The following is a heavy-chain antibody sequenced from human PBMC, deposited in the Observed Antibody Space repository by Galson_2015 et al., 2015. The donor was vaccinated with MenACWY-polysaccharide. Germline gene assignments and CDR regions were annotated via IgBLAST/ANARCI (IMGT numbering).Heavy chain of an antibody. V-gene: IGHV1-8*01. D-gene: IGHD1-1*01. Sequence: SVKVSCKASGYTFTSYDINWVRQATGQGLEWMGWMNPNSGNTGFAQKFQGRVTMTRNTSISTAYMELSSLRSEDAAVYYCVRDPCPGALSGPDDGGQGTLVTVSA. J-gene: IGHJ4*02. CDR3: VRDPCPGALSGPDD. CDR2: MNPNSGNT. CDR1: GYTFTSYD.